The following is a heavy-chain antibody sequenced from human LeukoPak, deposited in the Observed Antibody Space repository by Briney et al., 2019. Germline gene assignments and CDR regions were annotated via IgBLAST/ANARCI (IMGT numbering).Heavy chain of an antibody. D-gene: IGHD3-10*01. CDR1: GYTFTGYY. CDR2: INPNSGGT. V-gene: IGHV1-2*02. J-gene: IGHJ4*02. Sequence: GASVKVSCKASGYTFTGYYMHWVRQAPGQGLEWMGWINPNSGGTNYAQKFQGRVTMTRDTSISTAYMELSRLRSDDTAVYYCARGDYYYGSGSFRFDYWGQGTLVTVSS. CDR3: ARGDYYYGSGSFRFDY.